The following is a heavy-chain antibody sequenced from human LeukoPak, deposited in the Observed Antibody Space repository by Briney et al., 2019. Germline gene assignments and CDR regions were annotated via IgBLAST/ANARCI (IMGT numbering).Heavy chain of an antibody. CDR3: AREAPDYGGNPD. CDR2: IHPSGGST. J-gene: IGHJ4*02. Sequence: GASVNVSCKASGYTFTSYYMHWVRRAPGQGLEWMGIIHPSGGSTSYAQKFQGRVTMTRDTSTSTVYMELSSLRSEDTAVYYCAREAPDYGGNPDWGQGTLVTVSS. D-gene: IGHD4-23*01. CDR1: GYTFTSYY. V-gene: IGHV1-46*01.